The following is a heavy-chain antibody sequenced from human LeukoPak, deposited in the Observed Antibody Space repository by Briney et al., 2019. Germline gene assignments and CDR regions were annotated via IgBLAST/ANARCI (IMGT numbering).Heavy chain of an antibody. CDR2: IYSGGST. CDR1: GFTVSSNY. Sequence: GGSLRLSCAASGFTVSSNYMSWVRQAPGKGLEGVSVIYSGGSTYYADSVKGRFTISRDNSKNTLYLQMNSLRAEDTAVYYCARICSSTSCASYYYYYMDVWGKGTTVTVSS. CDR3: ARICSSTSCASYYYYYMDV. J-gene: IGHJ6*03. D-gene: IGHD2-2*01. V-gene: IGHV3-53*01.